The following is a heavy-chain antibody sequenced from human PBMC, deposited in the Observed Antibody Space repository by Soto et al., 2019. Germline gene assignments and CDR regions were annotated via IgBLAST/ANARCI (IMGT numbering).Heavy chain of an antibody. CDR1: GFTFTNYG. V-gene: IGHV1-18*03. J-gene: IGHJ4*02. CDR2: ISASKGNT. D-gene: IGHD6-6*01. CDR3: ASRSGQLPYYFDY. Sequence: ASVKVSCKASGFTFTNYGITWVRQAPGQGLEWMGWISASKGNTNYAQKFQGRVTMTTDTSTSTAYMELRSLRSDDMAVYYCASRSGQLPYYFDYWGQGTQVTVSS.